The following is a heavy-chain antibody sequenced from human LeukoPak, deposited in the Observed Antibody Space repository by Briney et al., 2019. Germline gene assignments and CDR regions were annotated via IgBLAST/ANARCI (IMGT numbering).Heavy chain of an antibody. J-gene: IGHJ6*02. V-gene: IGHV3-23*01. CDR1: GFTFSSYA. CDR3: AKDLSITGTKWDPYYYYYGMDV. Sequence: GGSLRLSCAASGFTFSSYAMSWVRQAPGKGLEWVSAISGSGGSTYYADSVKGRFTISRDNSKNTLYLQMNSLRAEDTAVYYCAKDLSITGTKWDPYYYYYGMDVWGQGTTVTVSS. D-gene: IGHD1-7*01. CDR2: ISGSGGST.